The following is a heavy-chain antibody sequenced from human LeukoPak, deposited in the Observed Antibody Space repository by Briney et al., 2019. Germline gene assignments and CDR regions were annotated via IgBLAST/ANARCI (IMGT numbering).Heavy chain of an antibody. V-gene: IGHV3-66*01. CDR2: IYSGGST. CDR3: ARETYGDPCFDY. D-gene: IGHD4-17*01. J-gene: IGHJ4*02. Sequence: GGSLRLSCAASGFTVSSNYMSWVRQAPGKGLEWVSVIYSGGSTYYADSVKGRFTISRDNSKNTLYLQMNSLRAEDTAVYYCARETYGDPCFDYWGQGTLVTVSS. CDR1: GFTVSSNY.